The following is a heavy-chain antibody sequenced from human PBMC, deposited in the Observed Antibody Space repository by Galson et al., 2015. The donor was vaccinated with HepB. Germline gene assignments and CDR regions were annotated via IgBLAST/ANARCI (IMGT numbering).Heavy chain of an antibody. CDR3: ARVEYSYGLYSDY. Sequence: SLRLSCAASGFTFSDYYMSWIRQAPGKGLEWVSYISSSGSIIYYADSVKGRFTISKDNAKNSLYLQMNSLRAEDTAVYFCARVEYSYGLYSDYWGQGTLVTVSS. V-gene: IGHV3-11*01. CDR1: GFTFSDYY. CDR2: ISSSGSII. J-gene: IGHJ4*02. D-gene: IGHD5-18*01.